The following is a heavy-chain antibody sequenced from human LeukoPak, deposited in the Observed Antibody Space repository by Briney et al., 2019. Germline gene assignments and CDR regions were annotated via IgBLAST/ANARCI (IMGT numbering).Heavy chain of an antibody. CDR2: IYHSGST. J-gene: IGHJ3*02. D-gene: IGHD3-10*01. CDR3: AGNYGSGRPEDAFDI. V-gene: IGHV4-38-2*01. CDR1: GYSISSGYY. Sequence: PSETLSLTCAVSGYSISSGYYWGWIRQPPGKGLEWIGSIYHSGSTYYNPSLKSRVTISVDTSKNQFSLKLSPVTAADTAVYYCAGNYGSGRPEDAFDIWGQGTMVTVSS.